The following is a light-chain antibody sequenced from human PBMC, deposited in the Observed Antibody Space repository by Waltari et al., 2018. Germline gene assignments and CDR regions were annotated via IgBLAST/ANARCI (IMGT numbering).Light chain of an antibody. CDR3: AAWDDSLSAWV. CDR1: SSNIGSNY. J-gene: IGLJ3*02. Sequence: QSVLTQPPSASGTPGQRVTISSSGSSSNIGSNYVFWYQQPPGTAPTPLISRHTPRPTGGPYRFSGSKSGTSASLAISGLRSEDEADYFCAAWDDSLSAWVFGGGTKLTVL. V-gene: IGLV1-47*01. CDR2: RHT.